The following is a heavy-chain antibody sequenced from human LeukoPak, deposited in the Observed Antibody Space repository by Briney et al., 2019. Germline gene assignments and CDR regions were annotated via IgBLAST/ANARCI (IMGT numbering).Heavy chain of an antibody. D-gene: IGHD3-10*01. CDR2: ISYDGSNK. CDR1: GFTFSSYA. V-gene: IGHV3-30-3*01. CDR3: ASPYYGSGSLISYYYYYGMDV. Sequence: PGGSLRLSCAASGFTFSSYAMHRVRQAPGKGLEWVAVISYDGSNKYYADSVKGRFTISRDNSKNTLYLQMNSLRAEDTAVYYCASPYYGSGSLISYYYYYGMDVWGQGTTVTVSS. J-gene: IGHJ6*02.